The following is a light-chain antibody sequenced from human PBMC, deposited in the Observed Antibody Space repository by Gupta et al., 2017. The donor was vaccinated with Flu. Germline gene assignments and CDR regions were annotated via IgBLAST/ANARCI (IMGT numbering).Light chain of an antibody. CDR2: EVS. V-gene: IGLV2-14*01. CDR1: SSDIGCHDY. CDR3: NSYTDSNSRI. J-gene: IGLJ2*01. Sequence: QSALTQPASVSGSPGQSVTISCTGTSSDIGCHDYVSWYQQHPGKAPKLLIYEVSARPSVVSYRFSGSKSGNTASLTISGLQAEDEADYYCNSYTDSNSRIFGGGTKLTVL.